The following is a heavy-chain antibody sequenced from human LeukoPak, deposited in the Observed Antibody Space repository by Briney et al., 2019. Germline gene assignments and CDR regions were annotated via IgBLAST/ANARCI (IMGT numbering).Heavy chain of an antibody. J-gene: IGHJ4*02. CDR1: GYTFTSYG. CDR3: ARDRGDDYGDYGGLDY. V-gene: IGHV1-18*01. D-gene: IGHD4-17*01. CDR2: ISAYNGNT. Sequence: ASVKVSCKASGYTFTSYGISWVRQAPGQGLEWMGWISAYNGNTNYAQKLQGRVTMTTDTSTSTAYMELRSLRSDDSAVYYCARDRGDDYGDYGGLDYWGQGTLVTVSS.